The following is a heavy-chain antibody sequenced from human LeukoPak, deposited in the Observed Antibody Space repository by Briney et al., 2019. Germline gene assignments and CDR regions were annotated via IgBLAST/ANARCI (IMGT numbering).Heavy chain of an antibody. J-gene: IGHJ6*02. CDR3: ARHSFSGMDV. Sequence: SETLSLTCTVSGGSISGSSYYWGWIRQPPGKGLEWIGSIYYSGSTYYNPSLKSRVTISVDTSKNQFSLKLNSVTATDTAVYYCARHSFSGMDVWGQGTTVTVSS. CDR2: IYYSGST. V-gene: IGHV4-39*01. CDR1: GGSISGSSYY.